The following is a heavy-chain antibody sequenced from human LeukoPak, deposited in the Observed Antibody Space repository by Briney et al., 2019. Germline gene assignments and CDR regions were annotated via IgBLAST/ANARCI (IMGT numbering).Heavy chain of an antibody. V-gene: IGHV1-2*02. Sequence: ASVKVSCKVSGYSFTAYYMHWVRQAPGQGLEWMGWIDTNSGATKYAQKFQGRFTITRDTSIGTAYMELSRLRSDDTAVYYCARDPGYYDSSGYYGAEYFQHWGQGTLVTVSS. CDR2: IDTNSGAT. J-gene: IGHJ1*01. D-gene: IGHD3-22*01. CDR3: ARDPGYYDSSGYYGAEYFQH. CDR1: GYSFTAYY.